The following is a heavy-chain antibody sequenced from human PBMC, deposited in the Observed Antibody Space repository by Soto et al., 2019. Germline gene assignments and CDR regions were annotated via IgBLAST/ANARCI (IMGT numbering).Heavy chain of an antibody. CDR1: GFSITNTW. Sequence: EVQLVESGGGLVQPGGSLRLSCAASGFSITNTWMHWVRQAPGKGLEWVGRVKRNADGGTADYAAPVKGRFTVSRDDSKNTQYLQMNSLKMEDTAVYYCNSYPDFWGGHTPLWGQGTLVTVSS. D-gene: IGHD3-3*01. V-gene: IGHV3-15*07. CDR3: NSYPDFWGGHTPL. CDR2: VKRNADGGTA. J-gene: IGHJ4*02.